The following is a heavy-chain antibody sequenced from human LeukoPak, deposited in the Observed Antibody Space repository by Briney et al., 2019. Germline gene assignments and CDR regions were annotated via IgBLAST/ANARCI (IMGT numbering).Heavy chain of an antibody. CDR1: GFTVSSNY. CDR2: MYSDGST. Sequence: GGSLRLSCAASGFTVSSNYMSWVRQAPGKGLEWVSVMYSDGSTYYTDSVRGRFTISRDNSKNTVYLQMKNLRAEDTAVYYCAKDGPDGFDYWGQGTLVTVSS. CDR3: AKDGPDGFDY. V-gene: IGHV3-53*01. J-gene: IGHJ4*02.